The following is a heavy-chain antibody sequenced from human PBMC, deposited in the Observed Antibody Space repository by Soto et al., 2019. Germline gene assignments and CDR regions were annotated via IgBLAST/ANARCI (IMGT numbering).Heavy chain of an antibody. CDR2: IIPIFGTA. CDR1: GGTFSSYA. CDR3: ASASGSHYRDDY. D-gene: IGHD1-26*01. V-gene: IGHV1-69*13. Sequence: SVKVSCKASGGTFSSYAISWVRQAPGQGLEWMGGIIPIFGTANYAQKFQGRVTITADESTSTAYMELSSLRSEDTAVYYCASASGSHYRDDYWGQGTLVTVSS. J-gene: IGHJ4*01.